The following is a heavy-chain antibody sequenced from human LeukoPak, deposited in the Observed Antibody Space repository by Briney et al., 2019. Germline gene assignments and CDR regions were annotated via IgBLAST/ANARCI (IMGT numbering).Heavy chain of an antibody. CDR1: GFTFDDFA. CDR3: TRGGFGAHYYYYMDV. Sequence: GGSLRLSCAASGFTFDDFALTWVRQSPEKGLECVSGINWDGTATGYADSVKGRFTISRDNAKNSLYLKMNSLRAEDSALYYCTRGGFGAHYYYYMDVWGKGTTVTVSS. J-gene: IGHJ6*03. CDR2: INWDGTAT. V-gene: IGHV3-20*04. D-gene: IGHD3-16*01.